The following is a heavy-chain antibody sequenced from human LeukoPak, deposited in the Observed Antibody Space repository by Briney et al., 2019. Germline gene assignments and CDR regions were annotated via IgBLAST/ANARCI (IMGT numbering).Heavy chain of an antibody. J-gene: IGHJ5*02. CDR2: IYHSGST. Sequence: SETLSLTCTVSGYSISSGYYWGWIRQPPGKGLEWIGSIYHSGSTYYSPSLGGRVTISVDTSKNQFSLKLSSVTAADTAVYYCARRVFDFWSGYNNWFDPWGQGTLVTVSS. D-gene: IGHD3-3*01. CDR1: GYSISSGYY. V-gene: IGHV4-38-2*02. CDR3: ARRVFDFWSGYNNWFDP.